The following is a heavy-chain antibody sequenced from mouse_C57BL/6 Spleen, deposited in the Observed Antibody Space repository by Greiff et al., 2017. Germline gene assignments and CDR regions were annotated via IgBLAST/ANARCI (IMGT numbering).Heavy chain of an antibody. J-gene: IGHJ2*01. CDR2: ISSGGSYT. CDR1: GFTFSSYG. D-gene: IGHD1-1*01. CDR3: ARHTFYYGSSYYFDY. Sequence: EVKVVESGGDLVKPGGSLKLSCAASGFTFSSYGMSWVRQTPDKRLEWVATISSGGSYTYYPDSVKGRFTISRDNAKNTLYLQMSSLKSEDTAMYYCARHTFYYGSSYYFDYWGQGTTLTVSS. V-gene: IGHV5-6*01.